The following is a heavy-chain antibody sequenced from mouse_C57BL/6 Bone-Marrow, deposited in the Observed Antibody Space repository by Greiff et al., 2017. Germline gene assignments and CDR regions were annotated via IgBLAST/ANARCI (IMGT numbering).Heavy chain of an antibody. V-gene: IGHV14-4*01. CDR3: TTITTVVAPFDY. CDR1: GFNIKDDY. J-gene: IGHJ2*01. D-gene: IGHD1-1*01. Sequence: EVQLQQSGAELVRPGASVKLSCTASGFNIKDDYMPWVKQRPEQGLEWIGWIDPDNGDTEYASKIKGKATITVYPSSHTAYLQLSSLTSEDTAVYYCTTITTVVAPFDYWGQGTTLTVAS. CDR2: IDPDNGDT.